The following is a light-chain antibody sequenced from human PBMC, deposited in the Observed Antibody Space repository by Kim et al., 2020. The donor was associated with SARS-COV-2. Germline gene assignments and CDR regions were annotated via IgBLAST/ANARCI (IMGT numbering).Light chain of an antibody. J-gene: IGKJ1*01. V-gene: IGKV3-15*01. CDR1: QSVSSN. CDR3: QQYNNWPPT. CDR2: GAS. Sequence: EIVMTQSPATLSVSPGERATLSCRASQSVSSNLAWYQQKPGQAPRLLIYGASTRATGIPARFSGSGSGTEFTLTISSLQSEDSAVDYCQQYNNWPPTFGQGTKVDIK.